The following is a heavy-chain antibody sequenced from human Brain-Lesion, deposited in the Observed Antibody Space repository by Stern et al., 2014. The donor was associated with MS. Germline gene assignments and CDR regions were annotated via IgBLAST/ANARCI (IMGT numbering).Heavy chain of an antibody. CDR1: GDSISSYTHY. CDR2: VYYSGAT. J-gene: IGHJ4*02. CDR3: AKHACTGAACPFDL. V-gene: IGHV4-39*01. D-gene: IGHD2-8*02. Sequence: QLQLQESGPGLVKPSETLSLTCAVSGDSISSYTHYWAWIRQPPGKGLEWIGSVYYSGATYYNPSLKSPVTISVDKSKKHFTLGLNSVTAADTAVYYCAKHACTGAACPFDLWGQGTLVTVSS.